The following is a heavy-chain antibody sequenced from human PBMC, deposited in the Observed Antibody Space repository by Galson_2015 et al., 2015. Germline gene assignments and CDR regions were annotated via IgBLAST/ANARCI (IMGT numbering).Heavy chain of an antibody. CDR3: ARQILDYDFWSGYYPTNFDY. V-gene: IGHV3-11*04. CDR2: ISSTGGTV. Sequence: SLRLSCAASGFTFSDYFMSWIRQAPGKGLEWVSYISSTGGTVYYADSVKGRFTISRDNAKNSLYLQMNSLGAEDTAVYYCARQILDYDFWSGYYPTNFDYWGQGTLVTVSS. J-gene: IGHJ4*02. D-gene: IGHD3-3*01. CDR1: GFTFSDYF.